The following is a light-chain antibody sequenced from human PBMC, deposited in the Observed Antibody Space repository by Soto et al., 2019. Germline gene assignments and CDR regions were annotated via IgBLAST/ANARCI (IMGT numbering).Light chain of an antibody. J-gene: IGKJ4*01. Sequence: DIQMPQSPSTLSGSVGERVPITGRASQTISSWLAWYQQKPGKAPKLLIYKASTLKSGVPSRFSGSGSGTDFTLTISSLQPEEFATYYCKKSYSTPLTVGGGTKVDNK. CDR1: QTISSW. CDR3: KKSYSTPLT. V-gene: IGKV1-5*03. CDR2: KAS.